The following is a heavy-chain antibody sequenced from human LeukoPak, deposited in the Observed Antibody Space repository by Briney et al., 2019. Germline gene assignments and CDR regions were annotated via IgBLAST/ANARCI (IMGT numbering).Heavy chain of an antibody. D-gene: IGHD2-2*01. CDR2: ISSGSSTI. Sequence: GGSLRLSCAASGFTFSSYSMNWVRQAPGKGLEWVSYISSGSSTIYYADSVKGRFTISRDNAKNSLYLQMNSLRAEDTAVYYCARDLDYACGLDYWGQGTLVTVSS. J-gene: IGHJ4*02. V-gene: IGHV3-48*01. CDR1: GFTFSSYS. CDR3: ARDLDYACGLDY.